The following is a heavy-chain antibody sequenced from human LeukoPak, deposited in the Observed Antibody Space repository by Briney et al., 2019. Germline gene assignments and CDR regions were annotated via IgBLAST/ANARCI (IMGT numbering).Heavy chain of an antibody. CDR1: GGSISSYY. CDR3: ARVRGDFETD. J-gene: IGHJ1*01. D-gene: IGHD3-16*01. V-gene: IGHV4-59*01. CDR2: RYYSGST. Sequence: PSETLSLTCSVSGGSISSYYWTWIRQPPGTGLEWVGFRYYSGSTTYHPSPTSRGTISVDTSKNQFSLTLISVTAADKAIYYCARVRGDFETDWGQGTLVTVSS.